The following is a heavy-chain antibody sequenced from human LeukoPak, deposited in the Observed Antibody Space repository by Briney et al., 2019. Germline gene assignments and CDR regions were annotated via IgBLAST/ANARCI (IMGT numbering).Heavy chain of an antibody. J-gene: IGHJ3*02. Sequence: GASVKVSCKASGYTFIGYYVHWVRQAPGQGLEWVGRINPNSGGTNYAQKFQGRVTMTRDTSISTAYMELSRLRSDDTAVYYCARADCSSTSCLNAFDIWGQGTMVTVSS. CDR2: INPNSGGT. V-gene: IGHV1-2*06. CDR3: ARADCSSTSCLNAFDI. D-gene: IGHD2-2*01. CDR1: GYTFIGYY.